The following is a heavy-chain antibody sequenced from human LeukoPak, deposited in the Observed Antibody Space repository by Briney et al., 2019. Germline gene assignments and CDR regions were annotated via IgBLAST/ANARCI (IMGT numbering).Heavy chain of an antibody. D-gene: IGHD3-10*01. CDR1: GFTFSSYA. J-gene: IGHJ4*02. CDR2: ISYDGSNK. V-gene: IGHV3-30-3*01. CDR3: AKDFATMVRGVMV. Sequence: GGSLRLSCAASGFTFSSYAMHWVRQAPGKGLEWVAVISYDGSNKYYADSVKGRFTISRDNSKNTLYLQMNSLRAEDTAVYYCAKDFATMVRGVMVWGQGTLVTVSS.